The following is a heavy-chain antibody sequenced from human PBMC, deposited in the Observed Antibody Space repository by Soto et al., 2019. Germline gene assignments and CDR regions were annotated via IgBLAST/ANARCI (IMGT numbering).Heavy chain of an antibody. J-gene: IGHJ4*02. D-gene: IGHD4-17*01. CDR2: IYYSGST. V-gene: IGHV4-31*03. CDR1: GGSISSGGYY. Sequence: SETLSLTCTVSGGSISSGGYYWSWIRQHPGKGLEWIGYIYYSGSTYYNPSLKSRVTISVDTSKNQFSLKLSSVTAADTAVYYCGTATTVAYYFDYWGQGTLVTVSS. CDR3: GTATTVAYYFDY.